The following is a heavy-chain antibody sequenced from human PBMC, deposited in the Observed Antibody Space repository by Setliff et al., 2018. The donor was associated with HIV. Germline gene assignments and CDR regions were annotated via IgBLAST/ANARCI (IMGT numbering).Heavy chain of an antibody. D-gene: IGHD3-10*01. V-gene: IGHV3-66*02. Sequence: LRLSCAASGFTVSTYYMSWVRQAPGKGLEWVSTIYSDGSTYHADSVNGRFTLSRDISENALYLQIDSPRPEDTAVYYCARLRLYNSALDYWGQGTLVTVS. CDR3: ARLRLYNSALDY. CDR1: GFTVSTYY. J-gene: IGHJ4*02. CDR2: IYSDGST.